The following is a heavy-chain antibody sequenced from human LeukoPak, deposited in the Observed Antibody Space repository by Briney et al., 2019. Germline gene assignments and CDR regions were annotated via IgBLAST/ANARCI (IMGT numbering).Heavy chain of an antibody. Sequence: GGSLRLSCAASGFTFSSYGVHWVRQAPGKGLEWVAGSNKYYADSVKGRFTISRDNSKNTLYLQMNSLRAEDTAVYYCARFDYADYLAFDYWGQGTLVTVSS. D-gene: IGHD4-17*01. CDR1: GFTFSSYG. CDR2: SNK. CDR3: ARFDYADYLAFDY. V-gene: IGHV3-33*08. J-gene: IGHJ4*02.